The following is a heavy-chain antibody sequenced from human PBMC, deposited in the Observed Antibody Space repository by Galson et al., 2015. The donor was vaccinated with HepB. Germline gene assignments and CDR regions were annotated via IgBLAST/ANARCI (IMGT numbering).Heavy chain of an antibody. CDR1: GFTFSNAW. CDR3: AKDQAKMATIWYEFDY. Sequence: SLRLSCAASGFTFSNAWMSWVRQAPGKGLEWVGRIKSKTDGGTTDYAAPVKGRFTISRDNSKNTLYLQMNSLRAEDTAVYYCAKDQAKMATIWYEFDYWGQGTLVTVSS. V-gene: IGHV3-15*01. J-gene: IGHJ4*02. CDR2: IKSKTDGGTT. D-gene: IGHD5-24*01.